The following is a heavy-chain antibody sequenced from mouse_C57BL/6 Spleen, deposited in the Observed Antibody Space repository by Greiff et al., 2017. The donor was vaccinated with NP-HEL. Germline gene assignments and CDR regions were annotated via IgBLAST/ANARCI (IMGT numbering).Heavy chain of an antibody. V-gene: IGHV1-7*01. D-gene: IGHD2-3*01. CDR3: ARGYDGYFPLFDY. CDR1: GYTFTSYW. Sequence: QVQLQQSGAELAKPGASVKLSCKASGYTFTSYWMHWVKQRPGQGLEWIGYINPSSGYTKYNQKFKDKATLSADKSSSTAYMQLSSLTYEDSAVYYCARGYDGYFPLFDYWGQGTTLTVSS. J-gene: IGHJ2*01. CDR2: INPSSGYT.